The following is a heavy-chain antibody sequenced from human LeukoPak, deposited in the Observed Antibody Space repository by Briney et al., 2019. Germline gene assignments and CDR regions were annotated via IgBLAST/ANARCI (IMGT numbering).Heavy chain of an antibody. CDR1: GFTVSSNY. CDR2: IYSGGST. V-gene: IGHV3-66*01. CDR3: ARDQLLHGRSFDY. Sequence: GGSLRLSCAASGFTVSSNYMSRVRQAPGKGLEWVSVIYSGGSTYYADSVKGRFTISRDNSKNTLYLQMNSLRAEDTAVYYCARDQLLHGRSFDYWGQGTLVTVSS. D-gene: IGHD2-15*01. J-gene: IGHJ4*02.